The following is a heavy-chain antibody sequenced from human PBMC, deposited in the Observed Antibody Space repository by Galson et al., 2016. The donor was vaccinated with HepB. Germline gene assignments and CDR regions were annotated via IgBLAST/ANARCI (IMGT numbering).Heavy chain of an antibody. CDR3: ANDYYDSSGYYHYFDY. CDR2: ISSDGSNK. V-gene: IGHV3-30*18. J-gene: IGHJ4*02. D-gene: IGHD3-22*01. Sequence: SLRLSCAASGFTFSSYAMHWVRQAPGKGLEWVAVISSDGSNKYYADSVKGRFTISRDNSKNSLYLQMNSLRAEDTAVHYRANDYYDSSGYYHYFDYWGQGTLVTGSS. CDR1: GFTFSSYA.